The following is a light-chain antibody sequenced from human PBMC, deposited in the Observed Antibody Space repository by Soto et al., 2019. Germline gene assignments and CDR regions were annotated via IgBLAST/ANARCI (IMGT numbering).Light chain of an antibody. Sequence: EIVLTQSPGTLSLSPGERATLSCRASQSVSSSSLAWYQQKPGQAPRLLVHGAISRATGIPDRFSGSGSGTDFTLTINRLEPEDFAVYYCQQYGGMWTFGQGTKVDIK. V-gene: IGKV3-20*01. CDR2: GAI. CDR3: QQYGGMWT. CDR1: QSVSSSS. J-gene: IGKJ1*01.